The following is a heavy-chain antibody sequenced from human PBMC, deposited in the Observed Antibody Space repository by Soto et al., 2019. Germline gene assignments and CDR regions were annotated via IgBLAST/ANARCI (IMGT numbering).Heavy chain of an antibody. CDR3: AKALGYYDSSGYYYGDYFDY. Sequence: EVQLVESGGGLVQPGRSLRLSCAASGFTFDDYAMHWVRQAPGKGLEWVSVISWNSGSIGYADSVKGRFTISRDNAKNSLYLQMNSLRAEDTALYYCAKALGYYDSSGYYYGDYFDYWGQGTLVTVSS. CDR2: ISWNSGSI. V-gene: IGHV3-9*01. CDR1: GFTFDDYA. D-gene: IGHD3-22*01. J-gene: IGHJ4*02.